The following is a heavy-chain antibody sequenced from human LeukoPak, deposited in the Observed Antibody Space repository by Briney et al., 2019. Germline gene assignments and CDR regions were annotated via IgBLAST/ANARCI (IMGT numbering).Heavy chain of an antibody. CDR3: ARSDYGDYDDAFDI. CDR1: GFTFSSYA. Sequence: GRSLRLSCAASGFTFSSYAMHWVRQAPGKGLEWVAVISYDGSSKYYADSVKGRFTISRDNSKNTLYLQMNSLRAEDTAVYYCARSDYGDYDDAFDIWGQGTVVTVSS. D-gene: IGHD4-17*01. J-gene: IGHJ3*02. V-gene: IGHV3-30*04. CDR2: ISYDGSSK.